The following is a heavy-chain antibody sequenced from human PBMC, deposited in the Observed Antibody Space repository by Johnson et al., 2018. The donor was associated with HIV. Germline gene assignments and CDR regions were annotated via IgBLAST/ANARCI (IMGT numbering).Heavy chain of an antibody. CDR3: AKREVGAIDI. Sequence: VQLVESGGGLIQPGGSLRLSCAASGFTVSSTHMSWVRQAPGKGLEWVSVIYSGGTTYHADSVKGRFTISRDNSKNTLYLQMNSLRAEDTAVYYCAKREVGAIDIWGQGTMVTVSS. CDR2: IYSGGTT. CDR1: GFTVSSTH. V-gene: IGHV3-53*01. D-gene: IGHD1-26*01. J-gene: IGHJ3*02.